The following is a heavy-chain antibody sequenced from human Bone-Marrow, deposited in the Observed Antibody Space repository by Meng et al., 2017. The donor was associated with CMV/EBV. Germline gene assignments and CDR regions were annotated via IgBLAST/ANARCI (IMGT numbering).Heavy chain of an antibody. V-gene: IGHV4-34*01. Sequence: SQTLSLTCAVYGGSFSGYYWSWIRQPPGKGLEWIGEINHSGSTNYNPSLKSRVTISVDTSKNQFSLKLSSVTAADTAVYYCAGYLGVVIINAFDIWGQGTMVTVPS. CDR2: INHSGST. J-gene: IGHJ3*02. CDR1: GGSFSGYY. D-gene: IGHD3-3*01. CDR3: AGYLGVVIINAFDI.